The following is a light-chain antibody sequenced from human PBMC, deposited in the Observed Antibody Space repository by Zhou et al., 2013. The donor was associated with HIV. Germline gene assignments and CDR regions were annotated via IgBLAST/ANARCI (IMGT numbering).Light chain of an antibody. Sequence: DIQMTQSPSSLSASVGDRVTITCRASKDISNSLAWYQQKTGKAPKLLVYAASRLQSGVPSRFSGSGSGTDYTLTISSLQPEDFATYSCQQAHSFPYTFGQGTKVEIK. V-gene: IGKV1-NL1*01. J-gene: IGKJ2*01. CDR3: QQAHSFPYT. CDR1: KDISNS. CDR2: AAS.